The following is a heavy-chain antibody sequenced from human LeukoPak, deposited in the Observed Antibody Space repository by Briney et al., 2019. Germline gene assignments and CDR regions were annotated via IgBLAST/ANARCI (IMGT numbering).Heavy chain of an antibody. D-gene: IGHD5-12*01. CDR2: ISGNGDST. CDR1: GFTFSTFG. Sequence: GGSLRLSCAVSGFTFSTFGMHWVRQAPGKGLEWVSSISGNGDSTYYADSVKGRFTISRDNSKDTLYLQMNSLRVDDTAVYYCAGQWLRLGPIDYWGQGTLVSVSS. V-gene: IGHV3-23*01. CDR3: AGQWLRLGPIDY. J-gene: IGHJ4*02.